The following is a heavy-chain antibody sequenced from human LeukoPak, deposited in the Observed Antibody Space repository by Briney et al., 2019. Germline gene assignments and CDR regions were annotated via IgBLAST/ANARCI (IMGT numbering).Heavy chain of an antibody. CDR3: AREGPRGNSQFDY. Sequence: GGSLRLSCAASGFTFSSYGMHWVRQAPGKGLEWVALIWYDGSNKYYTDSVKGRLTISRDNSKDTLFLQMNSLRVEDTAVYYCAREGPRGNSQFDYWGQGTLVTVSS. J-gene: IGHJ4*02. V-gene: IGHV3-33*01. CDR2: IWYDGSNK. D-gene: IGHD2/OR15-2a*01. CDR1: GFTFSSYG.